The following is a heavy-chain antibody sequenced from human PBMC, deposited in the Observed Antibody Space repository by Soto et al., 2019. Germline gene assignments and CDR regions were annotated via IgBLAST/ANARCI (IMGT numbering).Heavy chain of an antibody. D-gene: IGHD3-22*01. V-gene: IGHV4-30-4*01. J-gene: IGHJ6*02. CDR1: GGSISSGDYY. CDR3: ARGKEDYYDSSGYYYYYGMDV. CDR2: IYYSGST. Sequence: PSETLSLTCTVSGGSISSGDYYWSWIRQPPGKDLEWIGYIYYSGSTYYNPSLKSRVTISVDTSKNQFSLKLSSVTAADTAVYYCARGKEDYYDSSGYYYYYGMDVWGQGTTVTVSS.